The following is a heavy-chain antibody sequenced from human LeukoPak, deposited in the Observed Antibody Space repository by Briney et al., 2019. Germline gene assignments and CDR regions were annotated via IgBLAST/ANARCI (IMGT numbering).Heavy chain of an antibody. Sequence: GGSLRLSCAASGLTFSSYAMHWVRQAPGKGLEWVAVISYDGSNKYYADSVKGRFTISRDNSKNTLYLQMNSLRTEGTAVYYCARYVVPRTLDYWGQGTLVTVSS. CDR3: ARYVVPRTLDY. V-gene: IGHV3-30*04. CDR2: ISYDGSNK. D-gene: IGHD2-21*01. CDR1: GLTFSSYA. J-gene: IGHJ4*02.